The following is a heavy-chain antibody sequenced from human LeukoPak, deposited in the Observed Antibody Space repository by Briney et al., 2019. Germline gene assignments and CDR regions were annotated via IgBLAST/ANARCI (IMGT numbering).Heavy chain of an antibody. CDR1: GFTFSSYG. D-gene: IGHD5-18*01. CDR3: AKSSSRLDTSSYEY. J-gene: IGHJ4*02. V-gene: IGHV3-30*02. CDR2: IQYDGSDK. Sequence: GGSLRLSCAASGFTFSSYGIHWVRQAPGKGLEWVTFIQYDGSDKYADSVKGRFTISRDNSKNVLYLQMNSLRAEDTALYYCAKSSSRLDTSSYEYWGQGTLVTVSS.